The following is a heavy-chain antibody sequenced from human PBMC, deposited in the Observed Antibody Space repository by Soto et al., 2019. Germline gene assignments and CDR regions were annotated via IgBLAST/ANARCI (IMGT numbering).Heavy chain of an antibody. CDR1: GVSISNGGYY. Sequence: QVQLQESGPGLVKPSQTLSLTCTVSGVSISNGGYYWSWIRQHPGKGLEWIGNIDYRGSTYYNPSLKSRLTISIDTSNNQFTLRLSAVTAADTAMYYFARNHHDSLTGYYTDTFDIWGQGTTVTVSS. V-gene: IGHV4-31*03. J-gene: IGHJ3*02. CDR3: ARNHHDSLTGYYTDTFDI. CDR2: IDYRGST. D-gene: IGHD3-9*01.